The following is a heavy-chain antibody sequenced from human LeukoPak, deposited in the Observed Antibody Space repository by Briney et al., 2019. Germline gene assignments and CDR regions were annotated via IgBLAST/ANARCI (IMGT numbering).Heavy chain of an antibody. Sequence: SETLSLTCTVSGGSISSYYWSWIRQPPGKGLEWIGYIYYSGSTNYNPSLKSRVTISVDTSKNQFSLKLSSMTAADTAVYYCARGYSGYDRYFDYWGQGTLVTVSS. CDR2: IYYSGST. V-gene: IGHV4-59*08. CDR1: GGSISSYY. CDR3: ARGYSGYDRYFDY. J-gene: IGHJ4*02. D-gene: IGHD5-12*01.